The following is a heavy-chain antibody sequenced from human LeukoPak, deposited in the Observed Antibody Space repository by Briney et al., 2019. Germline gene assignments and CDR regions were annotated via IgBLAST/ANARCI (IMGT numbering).Heavy chain of an antibody. CDR2: SYTSGST. D-gene: IGHD4-11*01. V-gene: IGHV4-61*10. CDR3: ARGVDYTKYYFDS. J-gene: IGHJ4*02. CDR1: SASLSSGSYY. Sequence: SETLSLTCTVSSASLSSGSYYWSWIRQPAGKGLGWIAHSYTSGSTNYNPVLKSRVTVSVDSYNKQDSQKLTSVTAEDTAVYYCARGVDYTKYYFDSWGQGTLVTVSS.